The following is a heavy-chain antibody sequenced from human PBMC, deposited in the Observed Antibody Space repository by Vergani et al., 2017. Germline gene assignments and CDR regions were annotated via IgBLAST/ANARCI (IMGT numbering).Heavy chain of an antibody. CDR1: GFTFSDYY. CDR3: ARPRTASIVATIPFAFAFDI. Sequence: QVQLVESGGGLVKPGGSLRLSCVASGFTFSDYYMTWIRQAPGKGLEWVSYISSSSSYTNYADSVKGRFTISRDNAKNSLYLQMNSLRSEDTAVYYCARPRTASIVATIPFAFAFDIWGQGTMVTVSS. CDR2: ISSSSSYT. D-gene: IGHD5-12*01. V-gene: IGHV3-11*05. J-gene: IGHJ3*02.